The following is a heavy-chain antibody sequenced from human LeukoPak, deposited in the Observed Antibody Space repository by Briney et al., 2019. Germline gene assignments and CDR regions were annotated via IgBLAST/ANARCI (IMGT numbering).Heavy chain of an antibody. D-gene: IGHD3-16*01. V-gene: IGHV3-21*01. Sequence: PGGSLRLSCAASGFNFNTYTMNWVRQAPGTGLEWVSSISSRSSYTYYSDSVKGRFTISRDNAKNSLYLQMNSLRAEDTAVYYCARDSVGVSGSFASFDIWGQGIMVTVSS. CDR2: ISSRSSYT. J-gene: IGHJ3*02. CDR3: ARDSVGVSGSFASFDI. CDR1: GFNFNTYT.